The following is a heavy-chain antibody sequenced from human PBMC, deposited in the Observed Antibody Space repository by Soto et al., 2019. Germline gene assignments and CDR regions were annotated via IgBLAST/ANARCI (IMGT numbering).Heavy chain of an antibody. Sequence: WGSLRLSCAASGFTFSSYAMHWVRQAPGKGLEWVAIISYDGSEKYYVDSVKGRFTISRDNAKNSLYLQMNSLRAEDTAVYYCAREWGPHAFDIWGQGTMVTVSS. V-gene: IGHV3-30*04. CDR2: ISYDGSEK. CDR3: AREWGPHAFDI. CDR1: GFTFSSYA. J-gene: IGHJ3*02. D-gene: IGHD7-27*01.